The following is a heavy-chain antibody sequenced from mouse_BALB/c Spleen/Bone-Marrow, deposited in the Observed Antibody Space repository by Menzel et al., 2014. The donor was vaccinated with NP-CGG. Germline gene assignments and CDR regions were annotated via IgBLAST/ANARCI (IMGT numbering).Heavy chain of an antibody. CDR3: ARDRNSYFDY. CDR1: GYTFTSYV. V-gene: IGHV1-14*01. CDR2: INPYNDGT. Sequence: VQLQQSGPELVKPGASVKMSCKASGYTFTSYVMHWVKQKPGRGLEWIGYINPYNDGTKYNEKFKGKATLTSAKSSSAAYMELSSPTSEDSAVYFCARDRNSYFDYWGQGTTLTVSS. J-gene: IGHJ2*01.